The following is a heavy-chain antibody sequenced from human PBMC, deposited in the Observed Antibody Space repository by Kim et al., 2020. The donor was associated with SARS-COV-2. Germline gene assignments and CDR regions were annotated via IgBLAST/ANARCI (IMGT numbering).Heavy chain of an antibody. J-gene: IGHJ6*02. Sequence: YYADSVKGRFTNSRDNAKNSLYLQMNSLRAEDTAVYYCARGGYYYYGMDVWGQGTTVTVSS. V-gene: IGHV3-21*01. CDR3: ARGGYYYYGMDV.